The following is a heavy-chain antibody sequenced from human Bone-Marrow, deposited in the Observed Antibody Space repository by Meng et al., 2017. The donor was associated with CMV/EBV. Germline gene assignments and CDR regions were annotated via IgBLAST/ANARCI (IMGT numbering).Heavy chain of an antibody. V-gene: IGHV1-69*05. CDR3: ARVSGLTGYGDYGIDYYYYGMDV. Sequence: SVKVSCKASGYTFTSYGISWVRQAPGQGLEWMGGIIPIFGTANYAQKFQGRVTITTDESTSTAYMELSSLRSEDTAVYYCARVSGLTGYGDYGIDYYYYGMDVWGQGTTVTVSS. D-gene: IGHD4-17*01. CDR1: GYTFTSYG. CDR2: IIPIFGTA. J-gene: IGHJ6*02.